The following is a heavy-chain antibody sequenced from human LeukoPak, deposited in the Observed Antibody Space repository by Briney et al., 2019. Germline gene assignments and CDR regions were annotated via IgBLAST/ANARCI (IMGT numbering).Heavy chain of an antibody. Sequence: ASVKVSCKASGYTFTSYGISWVRQAPGQGLEWMGWISAYNGNTNYAQKVQGRVTMTTDTSTKTAYMELRSLRYDDTAVYYCARDEEAYYDVLTGYYPGDYWGRGTLVTVSS. CDR2: ISAYNGNT. J-gene: IGHJ4*02. CDR1: GYTFTSYG. V-gene: IGHV1-18*01. CDR3: ARDEEAYYDVLTGYYPGDY. D-gene: IGHD3-9*01.